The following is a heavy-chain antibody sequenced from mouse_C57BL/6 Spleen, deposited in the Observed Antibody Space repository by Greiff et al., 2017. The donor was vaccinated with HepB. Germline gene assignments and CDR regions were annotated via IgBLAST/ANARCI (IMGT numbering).Heavy chain of an antibody. V-gene: IGHV5-16*01. J-gene: IGHJ2*01. CDR3: ARAGDGYYLYYFDY. CDR2: INYDGSST. Sequence: EVQLVESEGGLVQPGRSMKLSCTASGFTFSDYYMAWVRQVPEKGLEWVANINYDGSSTYYLDSLKSRFIISRDNAKNILYLQMSSLKSEDTATYYCARAGDGYYLYYFDYWGQGTTLTVSS. D-gene: IGHD2-3*01. CDR1: GFTFSDYY.